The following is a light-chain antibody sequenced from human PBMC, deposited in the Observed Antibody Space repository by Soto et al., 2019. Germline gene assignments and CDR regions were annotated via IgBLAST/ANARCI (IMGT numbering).Light chain of an antibody. CDR2: GAS. CDR1: QSVTSNF. V-gene: IGKV3-20*01. CDR3: QNYCSSVVT. J-gene: IGKJ4*01. Sequence: DIVLTQSPGTLSLSPGERATLSCSASQSVTSNFLAWYQQNPGQDPSLLIYGASIRATGITDGFTGSGSGTDLTRTVRRLEQAHVELYFCQNYCSSVVTFGGGTKVEIK.